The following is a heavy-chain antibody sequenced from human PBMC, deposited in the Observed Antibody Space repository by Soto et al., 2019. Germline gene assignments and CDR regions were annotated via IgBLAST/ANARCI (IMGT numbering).Heavy chain of an antibody. CDR2: ISDSSTYI. CDR1: GFTFSTYT. Sequence: EVQLVESGGGLAKPGGSLRLSCAASGFTFSTYTMNWVRQAPGKGLEWVSSISDSSTYIYYADSVKGRFTISRDNAKNSLYLQMNSLRAEDTALYYCARGRVGYRYGSVFDYWGQGTLVTVSS. CDR3: ARGRVGYRYGSVFDY. J-gene: IGHJ4*02. V-gene: IGHV3-21*01. D-gene: IGHD5-18*01.